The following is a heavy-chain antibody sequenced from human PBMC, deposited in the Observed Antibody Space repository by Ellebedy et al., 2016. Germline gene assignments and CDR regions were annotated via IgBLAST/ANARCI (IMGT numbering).Heavy chain of an antibody. Sequence: SETLSLTXSVSGGSFSGSDSFWGWTRQAPGKGLEWIGNIYHRGSTYYNPSLKSRVTISVGTANNQFFLKLSSVTAADTAVYYCARHPSGTALDHVDVWGKGTTVTVSS. CDR2: IYHRGST. V-gene: IGHV4-39*01. CDR3: ARHPSGTALDHVDV. CDR1: GGSFSGSDSF. D-gene: IGHD1-1*01. J-gene: IGHJ6*04.